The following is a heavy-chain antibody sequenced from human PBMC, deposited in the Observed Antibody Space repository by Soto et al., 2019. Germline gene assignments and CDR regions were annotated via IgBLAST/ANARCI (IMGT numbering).Heavy chain of an antibody. Sequence: GGSLRLSCAASGFTFVSYAIIFFRQSPLKWLEWVSAISGSGGSTYYADSVKGRFTISRDNSKNTLYLQMNSLRAEDTAVYYCAKDAIVATTGFDYWGQGTLVTVSS. D-gene: IGHD5-12*01. CDR3: AKDAIVATTGFDY. CDR1: GFTFVSYA. J-gene: IGHJ4*02. V-gene: IGHV3-23*01. CDR2: ISGSGGST.